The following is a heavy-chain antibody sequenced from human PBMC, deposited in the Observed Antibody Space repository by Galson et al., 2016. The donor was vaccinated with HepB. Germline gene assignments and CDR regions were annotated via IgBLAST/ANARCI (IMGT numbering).Heavy chain of an antibody. J-gene: IGHJ2*01. CDR3: ARDAGGPYDL. D-gene: IGHD3-16*01. CDR1: VGSISSYY. Sequence: SETLSLTCSVSVGSISSYYWSWIRQPPGKGLEWIAYFYFSGSTNYNPSLKSRVTVSFDTSKNQFSLKLNSVTAADTAVYYCARDAGGPYDLWGRGTLVTVSS. V-gene: IGHV4-59*01. CDR2: FYFSGST.